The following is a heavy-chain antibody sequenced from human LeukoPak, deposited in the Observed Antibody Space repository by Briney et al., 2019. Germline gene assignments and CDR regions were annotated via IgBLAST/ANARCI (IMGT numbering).Heavy chain of an antibody. V-gene: IGHV1-69*05. CDR1: GGTFSSYA. CDR3: ARGLRFLEWLLKD. Sequence: SVKVSCKASGGTFSSYATSWVRQVPGQGLEWMGGIIPIFGTANYAQKFQGRVTITTDESTSTAYMELSSLRSEDTAVYYCARGLRFLEWLLKDWGQGTLVTVSS. D-gene: IGHD3-3*01. J-gene: IGHJ4*02. CDR2: IIPIFGTA.